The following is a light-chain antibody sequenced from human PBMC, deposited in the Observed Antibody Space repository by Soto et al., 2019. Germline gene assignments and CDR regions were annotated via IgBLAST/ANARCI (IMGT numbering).Light chain of an antibody. Sequence: VMTQSPATLSVSPGERATLSCRASQSVSSNLAWYQQKPGQAPRLLICGASTRATDIPARFSGSGSGTEFTLTISSLQSEDFALYYCQQYNNWPLLTFGGGTKVEIK. CDR1: QSVSSN. J-gene: IGKJ4*01. CDR3: QQYNNWPLLT. V-gene: IGKV3-15*01. CDR2: GAS.